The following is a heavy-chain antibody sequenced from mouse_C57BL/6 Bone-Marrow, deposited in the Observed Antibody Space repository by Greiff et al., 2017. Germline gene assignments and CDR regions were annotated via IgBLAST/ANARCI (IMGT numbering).Heavy chain of an antibody. CDR2: IDPSDSET. CDR3: ARLIRGGYCFDY. V-gene: IGHV1-52*01. J-gene: IGHJ2*01. CDR1: GYTFTSYW. D-gene: IGHD1-1*02. Sequence: VQLQQPGAELVRPGSSVKLSCKASGYTFTSYWMHWVKPRPIQGLEWIGNIDPSDSETHYNQKFKDKATLTVDKSSSTAYMQLSSLTSEDSAVYYCARLIRGGYCFDYWGQGTTLTVSS.